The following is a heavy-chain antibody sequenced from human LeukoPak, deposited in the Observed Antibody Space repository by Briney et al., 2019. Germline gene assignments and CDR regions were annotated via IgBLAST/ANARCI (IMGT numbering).Heavy chain of an antibody. CDR1: GYSFTSYW. V-gene: IGHV5-51*01. J-gene: IGHJ4*02. Sequence: GESLKISCKGSGYSFTSYWIGWVRQMPGKGLEWMGIIYPGDSDTRYSPSFQGQVTISADKSISTAYLQWSSLKASDTAMYYCARLWTDILTGYYSYYFDYWGQGTLVTVSS. CDR2: IYPGDSDT. D-gene: IGHD3-9*01. CDR3: ARLWTDILTGYYSYYFDY.